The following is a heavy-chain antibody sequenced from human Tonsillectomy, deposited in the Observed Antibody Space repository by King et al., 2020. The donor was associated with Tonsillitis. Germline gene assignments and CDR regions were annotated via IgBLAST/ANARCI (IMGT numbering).Heavy chain of an antibody. CDR1: GFTFRSYA. CDR2: ISYDGSNK. Sequence: VQLVESGGGVVQPGRSLRLSCAASGFTFRSYAMHWVRQAPGKGLEWVAVISYDGSNKYCTDSVKGRFTISRDNSKNTLYLQMNSLRAEDTAVYYCARDWGYDFWSGYSDTAFDYWGQGTLVTVSS. CDR3: ARDWGYDFWSGYSDTAFDY. D-gene: IGHD3-3*01. V-gene: IGHV3-30*10. J-gene: IGHJ4*02.